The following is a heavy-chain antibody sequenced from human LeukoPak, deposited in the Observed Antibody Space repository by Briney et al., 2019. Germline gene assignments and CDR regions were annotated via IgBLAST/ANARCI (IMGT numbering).Heavy chain of an antibody. D-gene: IGHD2-2*01. J-gene: IGHJ5*02. CDR2: IYYSGST. CDR1: GGSISSSSYY. V-gene: IGHV4-39*07. CDR3: ARDPQYCSSTSCGP. Sequence: SETLSLTCTVSGGSISSSSYYWGWIRQPPGKGLEWIGSIYYSGSTYYNPSLKSRVTISVDTSKNQFSLKLSSVTAADTAVYYCARDPQYCSSTSCGPWGQGTLVTVSS.